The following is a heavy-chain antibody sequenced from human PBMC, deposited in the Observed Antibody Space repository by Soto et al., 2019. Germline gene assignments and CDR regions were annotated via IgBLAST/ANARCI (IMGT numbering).Heavy chain of an antibody. J-gene: IGHJ6*02. CDR2: ITSDSSTI. CDR3: ARVGRGVYGMDV. CDR1: GFTFSSYS. D-gene: IGHD2-8*01. V-gene: IGHV3-48*02. Sequence: GGSLRLSCAASGFTFSSYSINWVRQAPGKGLEWFSYITSDSSTISYADSVKGRFTVSRDNAKNSLYLQMNSLRDEDTAVYYCARVGRGVYGMDVWGQGTSVTVSS.